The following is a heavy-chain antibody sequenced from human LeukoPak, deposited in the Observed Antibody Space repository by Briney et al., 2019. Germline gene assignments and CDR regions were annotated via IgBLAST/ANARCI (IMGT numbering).Heavy chain of an antibody. V-gene: IGHV4-34*01. CDR3: ARDLQRNYGSGRYSV. D-gene: IGHD3-10*01. J-gene: IGHJ4*02. Sequence: ASETLSLTCAVYGGSFSGYYWSWIRRPPGKGLEWIGEINHSGSTNYNPSLKSRVTISVDTSKNQFSLKLSSVTAADTAVYYCARDLQRNYGSGRYSVWGQGTLVTVSS. CDR2: INHSGST. CDR1: GGSFSGYY.